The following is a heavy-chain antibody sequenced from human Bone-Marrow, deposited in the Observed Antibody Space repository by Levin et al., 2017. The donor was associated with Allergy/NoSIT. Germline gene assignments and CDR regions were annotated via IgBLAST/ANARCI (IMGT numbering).Heavy chain of an antibody. V-gene: IGHV3-66*01. CDR1: GFTVINNY. D-gene: IGHD1-7*01. Sequence: GGSLRLSCVASGFTVINNYMTWVRQAPGKGLEWVSLIYSGGATYYTDSVKGRFTISRDGSKNTLYLQMNSLRAEDTAVYYCARSYNWNYAGGQGTLVTVSS. CDR3: ARSYNWNYA. J-gene: IGHJ4*02. CDR2: IYSGGAT.